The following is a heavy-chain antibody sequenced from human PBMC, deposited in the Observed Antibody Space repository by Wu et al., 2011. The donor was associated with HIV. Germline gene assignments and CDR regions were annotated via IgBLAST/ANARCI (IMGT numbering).Heavy chain of an antibody. D-gene: IGHD3-16*01. Sequence: QDQLVQSGAEVKKPGSSVKVSCKAPGGTFSNYAISWVRQAPGQGLEWMGGIIPVFGTTNYAQKLHGRVTITTDESTNTVYMELSSLKSEDTAVYYCAGGRLGYWFDPWGQGTLVTVSS. CDR2: IIPVFGTT. J-gene: IGHJ5*02. CDR1: GGTFSNYA. CDR3: AGGRLGYWFDP. V-gene: IGHV1-69*05.